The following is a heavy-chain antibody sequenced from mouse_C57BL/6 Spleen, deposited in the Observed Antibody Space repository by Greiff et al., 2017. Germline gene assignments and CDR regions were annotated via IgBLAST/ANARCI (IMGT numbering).Heavy chain of an antibody. CDR2: ISDGGSYT. CDR1: GFTFSSYA. CDR3: ARQGSSYGYFDV. D-gene: IGHD1-1*01. V-gene: IGHV5-4*03. J-gene: IGHJ1*03. Sequence: EVKVEESGGGLVKPGGSLKLSCAASGFTFSSYAMSWVRQTPEKRLEWVATISDGGSYTYYPDNVKGRFTISRDNAKNNLYLQMRHLKSEDTAMYYCARQGSSYGYFDVWGRGTTVTVSS.